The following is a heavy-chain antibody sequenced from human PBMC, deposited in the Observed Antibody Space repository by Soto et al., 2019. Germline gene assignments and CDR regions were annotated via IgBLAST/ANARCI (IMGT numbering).Heavy chain of an antibody. V-gene: IGHV4-59*08. CDR3: ARLLVDGMLDY. Sequence: QVQLEESGPGLVKPSETLSLTCSVSGGSISGYYWSWIRQSPGKGLEWIGYIYYSGSTIYNPSLKTRLTISVDTSKNQFSLKLSSVTAADTAVYYCARLLVDGMLDYWGQGTLVTVSS. CDR1: GGSISGYY. J-gene: IGHJ4*02. CDR2: IYYSGST. D-gene: IGHD6-19*01.